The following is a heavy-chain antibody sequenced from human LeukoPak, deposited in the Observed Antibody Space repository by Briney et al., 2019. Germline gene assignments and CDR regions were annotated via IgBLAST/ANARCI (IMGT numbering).Heavy chain of an antibody. V-gene: IGHV4-4*09. J-gene: IGHJ4*02. Sequence: SETLSLTCTVSGDSFGGYYWTWIRQPPGKGLEWIGYIYTSGGTNYNPSLKSRVTMSVDTSKNQFSLKLTSVTAADTAVYFCARQAYSPSGSWTGFDFWGQGTLASVSS. D-gene: IGHD3-10*01. CDR3: ARQAYSPSGSWTGFDF. CDR2: IYTSGGT. CDR1: GDSFGGYY.